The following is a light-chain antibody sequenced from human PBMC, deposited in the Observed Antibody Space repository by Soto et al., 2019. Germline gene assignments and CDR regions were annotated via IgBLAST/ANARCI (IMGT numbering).Light chain of an antibody. CDR3: QQYDILPPT. CDR1: QGINNY. V-gene: IGKV1-33*01. Sequence: DIQMTQSPSSLSASVGDRVTITCRASQGINNYLIWYQQKPGKAPELLIYDAFSLQKGVSSRFSGGASGTDFTLTISSLQPEDVATYYCQQYDILPPTFGQGTRVEI. CDR2: DAF. J-gene: IGKJ2*01.